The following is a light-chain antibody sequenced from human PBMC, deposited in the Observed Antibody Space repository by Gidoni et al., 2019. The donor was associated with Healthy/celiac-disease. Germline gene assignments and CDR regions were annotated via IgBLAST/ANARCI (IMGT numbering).Light chain of an antibody. CDR3: QQYDNLPKA. CDR2: DAS. J-gene: IGKJ2*01. CDR1: QDISNY. V-gene: IGKV1-33*01. Sequence: DIQMTQSPSSLSASVGDRVTITCQASQDISNYLNWSQQKPGNAPKLLIYDASNLETGVPSRFSGSGSGTDFTFTISSLQPEDIATYYCQQYDNLPKAFGQGTKLEIK.